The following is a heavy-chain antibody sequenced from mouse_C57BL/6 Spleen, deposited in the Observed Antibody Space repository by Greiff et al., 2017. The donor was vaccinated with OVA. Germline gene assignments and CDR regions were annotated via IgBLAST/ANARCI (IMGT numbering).Heavy chain of an antibody. J-gene: IGHJ4*01. V-gene: IGHV5-17*01. Sequence: EVKVVESGGGLVKPGGSLKLSCAASGFTFSDYGMHWVRQAPEKGLEWVAYISSGSSTIYYADTVKGRFTISRDNAKNTLFLQMTSLRSEDTAMYYCARPGGLRRGYAMDYWGQGTSVTVSS. CDR2: ISSGSSTI. CDR3: ARPGGLRRGYAMDY. D-gene: IGHD2-4*01. CDR1: GFTFSDYG.